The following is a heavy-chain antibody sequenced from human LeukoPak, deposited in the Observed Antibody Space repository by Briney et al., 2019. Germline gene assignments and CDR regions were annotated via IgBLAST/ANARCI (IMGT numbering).Heavy chain of an antibody. CDR1: GFTFSSYS. D-gene: IGHD1/OR15-1a*01. CDR2: ISSSSSYI. V-gene: IGHV3-21*01. Sequence: GGSLRLSCAASGFTFSSYSMNWVRQAPGKGLEWVSSISSSSSYIYYADSVKGRFTISRDNAKNSLYLQMNSLGAEDTAVYYCASWGVGQQEDYYMDVWGKGTTVTVSS. CDR3: ASWGVGQQEDYYMDV. J-gene: IGHJ6*03.